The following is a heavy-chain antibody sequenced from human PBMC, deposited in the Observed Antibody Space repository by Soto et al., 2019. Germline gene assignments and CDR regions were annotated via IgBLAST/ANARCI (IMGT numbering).Heavy chain of an antibody. Sequence: QVQLVQSGAEVKEPGASVKVSCKASGYTFTSYGLNWVRQAPGQGLEWMGWISAYNGNTNYAQKFQGRVTMTTDAATSSASIELRSLRSDDTDVYYCAGAGGGGYYLDYWGQGTLVTVSA. CDR3: AGAGGGGYYLDY. J-gene: IGHJ4*02. CDR1: GYTFTSYG. V-gene: IGHV1-18*01. CDR2: ISAYNGNT. D-gene: IGHD2-21*01.